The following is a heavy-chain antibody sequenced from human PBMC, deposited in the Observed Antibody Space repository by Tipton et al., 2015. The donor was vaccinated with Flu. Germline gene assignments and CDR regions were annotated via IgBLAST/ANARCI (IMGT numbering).Heavy chain of an antibody. D-gene: IGHD6-19*01. CDR1: GDSISSDNW. CDR3: ARGAGGSGWYDGRDVFDI. V-gene: IGHV4-4*02. CDR2: IYHSGSI. J-gene: IGHJ3*02. Sequence: TLSLTCIVFGDSISSDNWWSWVRQPPGKGLEWIGEIYHSGSINYNPSLKSRVTISVDESNNQISLNLNSVTATDTAVYYCARGAGGSGWYDGRDVFDIWGQGTMVTVSS.